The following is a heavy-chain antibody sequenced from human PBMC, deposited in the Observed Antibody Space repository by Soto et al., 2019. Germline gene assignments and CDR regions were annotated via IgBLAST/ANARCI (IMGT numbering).Heavy chain of an antibody. CDR2: ISGGGTSP. CDR3: GKDRYWDSSGNPIDY. CDR1: GFSFSTYA. J-gene: IGHJ4*02. V-gene: IGHV3-23*01. Sequence: EVELSESGGGLVQPGGSLRLSCAASGFSFSTYAMTWVRQAPGKGLECVSGISGGGTSPHYADSVKGRFTISRDNSKNILYLQMNSLRVEDTAMYYCGKDRYWDSSGNPIDYWGQGALVIVSS. D-gene: IGHD3-22*01.